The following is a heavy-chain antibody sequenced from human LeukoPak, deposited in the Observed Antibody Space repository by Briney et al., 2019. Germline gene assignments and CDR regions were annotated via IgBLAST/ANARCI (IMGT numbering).Heavy chain of an antibody. CDR1: GGSISSYY. J-gene: IGHJ4*02. CDR3: ARGYSGSYGRFDY. V-gene: IGHV4-59*01. CDR2: IYYSGNT. Sequence: SETLSLTCTVSGGSISSYYWSWIRQPPGKGLEWIGYIYYSGNTNYNPSLKNRVTISVDTSKSLFSLKLSSVTAADTAVYYCARGYSGSYGRFDYWGQGTLATVSS. D-gene: IGHD1-26*01.